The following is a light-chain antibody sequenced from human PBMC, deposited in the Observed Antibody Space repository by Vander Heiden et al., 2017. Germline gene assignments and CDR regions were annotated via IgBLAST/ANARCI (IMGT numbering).Light chain of an antibody. CDR3: SSYTTNSTVV. CDR1: SSEVGTINY. Sequence: QAALTQPASVPGSPGQSITMSCNGTSSEVGTINYVSWYQQHPGKAPKLVIYAVSNRPSGVSNRFSGSKSGNTASLTISGLQAGDEADYYCSSYTTNSTVVFSGGTKLTVL. V-gene: IGLV2-14*01. J-gene: IGLJ2*01. CDR2: AVS.